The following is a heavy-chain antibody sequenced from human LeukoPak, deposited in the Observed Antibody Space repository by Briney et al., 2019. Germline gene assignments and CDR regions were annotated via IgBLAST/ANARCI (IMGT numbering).Heavy chain of an antibody. Sequence: SETLSLTCTVSGGSISSYYWSWIRQPPGKGLEWIGYIYCSGSTNYNPSLKSRVTISVDTSKNQFSLKLSSVTAADTAVYYCARDWTSYYDFWSGYPQTNWFDPWGQGTLVTVSS. J-gene: IGHJ5*02. CDR2: IYCSGST. D-gene: IGHD3-3*01. CDR1: GGSISSYY. V-gene: IGHV4-59*01. CDR3: ARDWTSYYDFWSGYPQTNWFDP.